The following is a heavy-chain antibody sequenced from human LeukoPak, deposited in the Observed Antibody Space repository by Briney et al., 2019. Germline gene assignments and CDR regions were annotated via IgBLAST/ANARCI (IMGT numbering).Heavy chain of an antibody. J-gene: IGHJ4*02. Sequence: GESLKISCKGSGYSFTSYWIGWVRQLPGKGLEWVGIIYPDDSDTRYSPSFQGQVTISADKSISTAYLQWSSLKASDTAMYYCASRCSTINCPFDYWGQGTLVTVSS. D-gene: IGHD2-2*01. CDR2: IYPDDSDT. CDR3: ASRCSTINCPFDY. V-gene: IGHV5-51*01. CDR1: GYSFTSYW.